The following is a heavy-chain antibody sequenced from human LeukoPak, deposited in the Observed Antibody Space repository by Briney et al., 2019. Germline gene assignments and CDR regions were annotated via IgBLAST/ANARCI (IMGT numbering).Heavy chain of an antibody. CDR2: ISADATTM. J-gene: IGHJ4*02. CDR1: GFSFSDYY. CDR3: ARGVAGGKGFDY. V-gene: IGHV3-11*01. Sequence: GGSLRLSCAASGFSFSDYYMSWLRQAPGKGLEWISYISADATTMYYGDSVKGRFIISRDNAKNSLHLQMNSLRVDDTAVYYCARGVAGGKGFDYWGQGTLVTVSS. D-gene: IGHD6-19*01.